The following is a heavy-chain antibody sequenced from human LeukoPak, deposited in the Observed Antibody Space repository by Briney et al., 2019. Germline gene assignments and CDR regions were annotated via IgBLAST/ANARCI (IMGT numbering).Heavy chain of an antibody. CDR2: ISGSGGST. CDR3: ARDLPAIVAGAFDI. D-gene: IGHD2-15*01. J-gene: IGHJ3*02. CDR1: GLTFSSYA. V-gene: IGHV3-23*01. Sequence: GGSLRLSCAASGLTFSSYAMSWVRQAPGKGLEWVSAISGSGGSTYYADSVKGRFTISRDNAKNSLYLQMNSLRAEDTAVYYCARDLPAIVAGAFDIWGQGTMVTVSS.